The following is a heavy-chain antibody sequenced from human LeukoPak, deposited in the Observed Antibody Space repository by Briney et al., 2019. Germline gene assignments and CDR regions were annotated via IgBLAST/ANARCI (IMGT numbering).Heavy chain of an antibody. V-gene: IGHV3-30-3*01. Sequence: GGSLRLSCAASGFTFSSSAMSWVRQAPGKGLEWVAVISYDGSNKYYADSVKGRFTISRDNAKNSLYPQMNSLRDEDTAVYYCARSPRTFTTSYFDYWGQGTLVTVSS. D-gene: IGHD3-22*01. CDR2: ISYDGSNK. CDR1: GFTFSSSA. J-gene: IGHJ4*02. CDR3: ARSPRTFTTSYFDY.